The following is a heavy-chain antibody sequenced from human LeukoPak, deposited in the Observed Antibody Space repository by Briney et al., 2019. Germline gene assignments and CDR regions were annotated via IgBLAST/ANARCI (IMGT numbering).Heavy chain of an antibody. V-gene: IGHV3-23*01. J-gene: IGHJ4*02. CDR3: AKDPQYSGGHYRPYYFDS. CDR1: GFTFSNYA. D-gene: IGHD1-26*01. CDR2: ISGSGDTT. Sequence: PGGSLRLSCAASGFTFSNYAMTWVRQAPGKGLEWVSGISGSGDTTYYADSVKGRFTISRDNSKNTLYLQMNSLRADDTAAYYCAKDPQYSGGHYRPYYFDSWGQGTLVTVSS.